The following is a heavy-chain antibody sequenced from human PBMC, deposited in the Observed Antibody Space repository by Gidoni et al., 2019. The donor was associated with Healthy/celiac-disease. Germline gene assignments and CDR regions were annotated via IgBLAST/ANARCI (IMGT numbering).Heavy chain of an antibody. J-gene: IGHJ4*02. D-gene: IGHD3-22*01. CDR1: GFTFSSYA. V-gene: IGHV3-23*01. CDR3: AKDLGGGYDTLSGLDY. CDR2: IIGSGGST. Sequence: EVQLLESGGGLVQHGGSLRLSCAASGFTFSSYAMSWVRQAPGKGLDWVSAIIGSGGSTYYADSVKGRFTISRDNSKNTLYLQMNSLRAEDTAVYYCAKDLGGGYDTLSGLDYWGQGTLVTVSS.